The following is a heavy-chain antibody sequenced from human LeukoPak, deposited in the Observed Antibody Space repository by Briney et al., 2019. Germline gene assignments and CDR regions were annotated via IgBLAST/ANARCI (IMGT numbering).Heavy chain of an antibody. D-gene: IGHD3-3*01. CDR2: IYYSGST. CDR3: ASDDLGY. V-gene: IGHV4-39*07. Sequence: SETLSLTCTVSGGSISSSSYYWGWIRQPPGKGLEWIGSIYYSGSTYYNPSLKSRVTISVDTSKNQFSLKLSSVTAADTAVYYCASDDLGYWGQGTLVTVSS. J-gene: IGHJ4*02. CDR1: GGSISSSSYY.